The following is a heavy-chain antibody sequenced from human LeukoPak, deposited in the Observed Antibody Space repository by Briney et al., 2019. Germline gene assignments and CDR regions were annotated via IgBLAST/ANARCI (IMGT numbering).Heavy chain of an antibody. V-gene: IGHV3-48*03. Sequence: PGGSLRLSCAASGFTFSSSEMNWVRQAPGKGLEWISYIRSSGSTLHYTDSVKGRFTISRDNAKNSLFLQMNSLRAEDTAVYYCARTTSAYYWTPFDDWGGGSLVTVP. CDR1: GFTFSSSE. J-gene: IGHJ4*02. D-gene: IGHD3-22*01. CDR3: ARTTSAYYWTPFDD. CDR2: IRSSGSTL.